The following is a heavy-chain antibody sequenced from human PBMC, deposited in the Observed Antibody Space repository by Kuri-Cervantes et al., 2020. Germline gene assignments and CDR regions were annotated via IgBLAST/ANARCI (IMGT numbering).Heavy chain of an antibody. CDR1: GFTFSSYS. D-gene: IGHD3-3*01. J-gene: IGHJ4*02. V-gene: IGHV3-23*01. CDR3: AKVGSGYYRFDY. CDR2: ISGSGGST. Sequence: GESLKISCAASGFTFSSYSMSGVRQAPGKGLEWVSAISGSGGSTYYADSVKGRFTISRNNSKNTLYLQMNSLRAEDRAVYYCAKVGSGYYRFDYWGQGTLVTVSS.